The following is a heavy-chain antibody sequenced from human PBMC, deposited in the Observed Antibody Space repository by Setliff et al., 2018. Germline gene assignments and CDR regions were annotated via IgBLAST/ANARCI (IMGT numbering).Heavy chain of an antibody. CDR2: ILHSGNI. CDR1: GGSFSGYY. Sequence: SETLSLTCAVYGGSFSGYYWSWIRQPPGKRLEWIGEILHSGNINYNPSLKSRVTISMDTSKNQFSLKVNSVTAAETAVYYCSRSFSRSEKFLLDYWGQGALVTVSS. CDR3: SRSFSRSEKFLLDY. J-gene: IGHJ4*02. D-gene: IGHD2-15*01. V-gene: IGHV4-34*12.